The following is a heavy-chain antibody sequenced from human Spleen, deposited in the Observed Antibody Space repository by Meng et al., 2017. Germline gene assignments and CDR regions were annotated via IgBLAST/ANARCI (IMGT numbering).Heavy chain of an antibody. CDR2: IYYTGST. V-gene: IGHV4-4*02. CDR1: GGSISSNHW. D-gene: IGHD3-22*01. J-gene: IGHJ4*01. Sequence: LQESGPGLVKPSGTLSLPCAGSGGSISSNHWWSWVRQPPGKGLEWIGYIYYTGSTNYNPSLKSRLTMSIDTSKNRFSLKLSSVTAADTAVYYCARRFDSSAYFFDYWGHGTVVTVSS. CDR3: ARRFDSSAYFFDY.